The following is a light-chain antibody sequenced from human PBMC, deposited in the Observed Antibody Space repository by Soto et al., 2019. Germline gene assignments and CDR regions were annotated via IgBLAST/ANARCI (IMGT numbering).Light chain of an antibody. J-gene: IGKJ1*01. Sequence: DIPMTQSPSSLSASVGDRVTITCRASQGITNYLAWYQQKPGKVPKLLIYAASTLQSGVPSRFSGSGSGTDFTLTISSLQPEDVATYYCQKYHSGRWTFGQGTKVEIK. V-gene: IGKV1-27*01. CDR2: AAS. CDR3: QKYHSGRWT. CDR1: QGITNY.